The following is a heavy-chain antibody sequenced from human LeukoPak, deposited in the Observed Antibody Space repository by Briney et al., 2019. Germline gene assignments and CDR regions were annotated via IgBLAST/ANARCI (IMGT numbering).Heavy chain of an antibody. D-gene: IGHD3-22*01. J-gene: IGHJ4*02. CDR2: IYYTGST. CDR1: GGSISTYY. CDR3: ARGRGDSRGTSFDY. Sequence: SSETLSLTCTVSGGSISTYYWSWIRQPPGKGLEWIGYIYYTGSTTYNPSLRSRVAISIDTSKNQFSLRLNSVTAADTAVYYCARGRGDSRGTSFDYWGQGTLVTVSS. V-gene: IGHV4-59*01.